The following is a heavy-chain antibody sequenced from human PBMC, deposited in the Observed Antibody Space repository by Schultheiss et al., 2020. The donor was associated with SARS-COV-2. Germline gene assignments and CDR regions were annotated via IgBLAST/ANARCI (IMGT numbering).Heavy chain of an antibody. CDR3: AGGGDFWSGYWGTSTSIYGMDV. CDR1: GGSISSGGYY. Sequence: SETLSLTCTVSGGSISSGGYYWSWIRQHPGKGLEWIGYIYYSGSTYYNPSLKSRIIISVDTSKNQFSLKLSSVTAADTATYFCAGGGDFWSGYWGTSTSIYGMDVWGQGTTVTVSS. J-gene: IGHJ6*02. D-gene: IGHD3-3*01. CDR2: IYYSGST. V-gene: IGHV4-31*03.